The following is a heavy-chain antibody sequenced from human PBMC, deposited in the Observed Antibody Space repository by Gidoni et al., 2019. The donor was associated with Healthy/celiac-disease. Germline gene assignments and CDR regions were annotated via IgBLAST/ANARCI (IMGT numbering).Heavy chain of an antibody. Sequence: QVQLQESGPGLVKPSETLSLTCTVSGYSISSGYYWGWIRQPPGKGLEWIVSIYHSGSTYYNPSLKSRVTISVDTSKNQFSLKLSSVTAADTAVYYCARVGGPYDSSGYSIDYWGQGTLVTVSS. CDR1: GYSISSGYY. D-gene: IGHD3-22*01. V-gene: IGHV4-38-2*02. CDR2: IYHSGST. J-gene: IGHJ4*02. CDR3: ARVGGPYDSSGYSIDY.